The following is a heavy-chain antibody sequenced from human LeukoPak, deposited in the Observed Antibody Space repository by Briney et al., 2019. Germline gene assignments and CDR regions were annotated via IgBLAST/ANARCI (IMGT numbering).Heavy chain of an antibody. Sequence: ASVKVSCKASGYTFTGYYMHWVRQAPGQGLEWMGRINPNSGGTNYAQKFQGRVTMTRDTSISTAYMELSRLRSDDTAVYYCASILDSSGYYSPWEVDYWGQEPWSPSPQ. CDR1: GYTFTGYY. CDR3: ASILDSSGYYSPWEVDY. J-gene: IGHJ4*01. CDR2: INPNSGGT. D-gene: IGHD3-22*01. V-gene: IGHV1-2*06.